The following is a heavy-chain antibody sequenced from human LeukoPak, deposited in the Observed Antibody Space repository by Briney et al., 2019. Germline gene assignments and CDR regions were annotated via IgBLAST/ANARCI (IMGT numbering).Heavy chain of an antibody. J-gene: IGHJ4*02. CDR3: AREPGRRDGYNFLDY. CDR2: ISSSSSTI. D-gene: IGHD5-24*01. V-gene: IGHV3-48*01. CDR1: GFTFSSYS. Sequence: QAGGSLRLSCAASGFTFSSYSMNWVRQAPGKGLEWVSYISSSSSTIYYADSVKGRFTISRDNSKNTLYLQMNSLRAEDTAVYYCAREPGRRDGYNFLDYWGQGTLVTVSS.